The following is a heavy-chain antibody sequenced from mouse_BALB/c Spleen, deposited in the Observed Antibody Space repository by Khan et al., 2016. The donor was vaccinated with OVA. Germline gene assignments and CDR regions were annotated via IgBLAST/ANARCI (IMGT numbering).Heavy chain of an antibody. CDR3: ARWEGDVFTY. D-gene: IGHD2-13*01. CDR2: IYPGNGDT. J-gene: IGHJ3*01. CDR1: GYSFSRSW. Sequence: QVQLKESGAELVRPGSSVKISCKASGYSFSRSWTNWVKQRPGQGLEWIGQIYPGNGDTNYNGKFKGKATLTADKSSSTAYMQLSSRTSEDSAVYCCARWEGDVFTYWGHGTLVTVSA. V-gene: IGHV1-80*01.